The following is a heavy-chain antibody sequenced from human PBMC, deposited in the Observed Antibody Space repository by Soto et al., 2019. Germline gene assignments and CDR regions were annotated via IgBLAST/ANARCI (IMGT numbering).Heavy chain of an antibody. CDR2: ISYDGSNK. V-gene: IGHV3-30-3*01. CDR1: GFTFSSYA. CDR3: ARDKRDLRFLEWSYYYDY. J-gene: IGHJ4*02. Sequence: GGSLRLSCAASGFTFSSYAMHWVRQAPGKGLEWLAVISYDGSNKYYADSVKGRFTISRDNSKNTLYLQMNSLRAEDTAVYYCARDKRDLRFLEWSYYYDYWGQGSLVTVSS. D-gene: IGHD3-3*01.